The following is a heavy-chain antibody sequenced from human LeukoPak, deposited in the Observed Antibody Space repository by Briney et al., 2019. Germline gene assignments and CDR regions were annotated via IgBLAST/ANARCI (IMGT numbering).Heavy chain of an antibody. CDR1: GFTFSSYE. J-gene: IGHJ6*02. Sequence: GGSLRLSCAASGFTFSSYEMNWVRQAPGKGLEWVSYISRSGSTIYYADTVKGRSTISRDNAKNSLYLQMNSLRAEDTAVYYCARDRLYGDYAEDYYYGMGVWGQGTTVTVSS. D-gene: IGHD4-17*01. CDR2: ISRSGSTI. CDR3: ARDRLYGDYAEDYYYGMGV. V-gene: IGHV3-48*03.